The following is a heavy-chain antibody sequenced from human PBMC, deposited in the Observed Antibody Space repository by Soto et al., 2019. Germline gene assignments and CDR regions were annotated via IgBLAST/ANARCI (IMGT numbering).Heavy chain of an antibody. V-gene: IGHV4-39*01. CDR1: AGSISSSSYY. D-gene: IGHD5-12*01. CDR2: IYYSGST. CDR3: ARQKKWLQFAAFDI. Sequence: SETLSLTCTVSAGSISSSSYYCGWIRQPPGKGLDWIGSIYYSGSTYYNPTLKSRVTISVDTSKNKSSLKLSSVTAADTAVYYCARQKKWLQFAAFDIWGQGTMVTVSS. J-gene: IGHJ3*02.